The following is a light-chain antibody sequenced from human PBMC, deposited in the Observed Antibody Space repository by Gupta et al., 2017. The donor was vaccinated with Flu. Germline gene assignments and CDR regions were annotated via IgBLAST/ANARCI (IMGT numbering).Light chain of an antibody. J-gene: IGLJ1*01. CDR1: SSDVGGYNS. CDR2: EVT. V-gene: IGLV2-8*01. CDR3: SSYAGSISPYV. Sequence: QSALTQPPSVSGSPGQSVAISCTGTSSDVGGYNSVSWYQQHPGRAPKLMIFEVTKRPSGVPDRFSGSKSGNTASLTVSGLRPEDEADYYCSSYAGSISPYVFGTGTKVTVL.